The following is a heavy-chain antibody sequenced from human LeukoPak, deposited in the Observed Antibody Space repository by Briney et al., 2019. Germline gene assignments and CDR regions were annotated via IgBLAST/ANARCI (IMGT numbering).Heavy chain of an antibody. V-gene: IGHV1-18*01. Sequence: GASVKVSCKASGYTFTRYGISWVRQAPGQGLEWMGWISAYNDNTNYAQKLQGRVTMTTDTSTSTAYMELRSLRSDDTAVHYCARDQYDLLYYFDYWGQGALVTVSS. D-gene: IGHD3-3*01. J-gene: IGHJ4*02. CDR1: GYTFTRYG. CDR3: ARDQYDLLYYFDY. CDR2: ISAYNDNT.